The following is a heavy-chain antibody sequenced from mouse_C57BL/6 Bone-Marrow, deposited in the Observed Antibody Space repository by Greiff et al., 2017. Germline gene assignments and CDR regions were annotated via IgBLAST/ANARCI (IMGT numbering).Heavy chain of an antibody. CDR2: IHPNSGST. J-gene: IGHJ4*01. V-gene: IGHV1-64*01. CDR1: GYTFTSYW. Sequence: QVQLKQPGAELVKPGASVKLSCKASGYTFTSYWMHWVKQRPGQGLEWIGMIHPNSGSTNYNEKFKSKATLTVDKSSSTAYMQLSSLTSEDSAVYYCAREGIYYDYYGRYYYAMDYWGQGTSVTVSS. CDR3: AREGIYYDYYGRYYYAMDY. D-gene: IGHD2-4*01.